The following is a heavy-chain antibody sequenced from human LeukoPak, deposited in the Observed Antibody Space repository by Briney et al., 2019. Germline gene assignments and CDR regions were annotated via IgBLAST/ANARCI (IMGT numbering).Heavy chain of an antibody. CDR3: ARDGSPYYYDSSGYSPFDY. D-gene: IGHD3-22*01. J-gene: IGHJ4*02. CDR2: IIPIFGTA. CDR1: GGTFSSYA. Sequence: SVKVSCKASGGTFSSYAISWVRQAPGQGLEWMGGIIPIFGTANYAQKFQGRVTITADESTSTAYMELSSLRSEDTAVYYCARDGSPYYYDSSGYSPFDYWGQGTLVTVSS. V-gene: IGHV1-69*13.